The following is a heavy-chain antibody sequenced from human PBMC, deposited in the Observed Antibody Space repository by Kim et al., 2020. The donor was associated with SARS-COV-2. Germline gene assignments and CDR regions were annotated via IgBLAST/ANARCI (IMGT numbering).Heavy chain of an antibody. D-gene: IGHD3-10*01. V-gene: IGHV3-43*01. CDR3: AKSGLLLWFGELLD. Sequence: ADSVKGRFTISRDNSKNSLYLQMNSLRTEDTALYYCAKSGLLLWFGELLDWGQGTLVTVSS. J-gene: IGHJ4*02.